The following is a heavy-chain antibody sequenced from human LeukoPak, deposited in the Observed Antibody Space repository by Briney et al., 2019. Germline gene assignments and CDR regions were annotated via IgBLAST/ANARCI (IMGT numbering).Heavy chain of an antibody. D-gene: IGHD3-9*01. V-gene: IGHV3-11*01. CDR1: GFTFSDYN. CDR3: ARSIGLTGGGVDV. Sequence: GGSVRLSCVASGFTFSDYNMNWVRQAPGKGPEWVSYITNGGSTIHHADSVKGRFTISRDNAKKTLYLQMNSLRAEDTAVYYCARSIGLTGGGVDVWGQGTTVTVSS. CDR2: ITNGGSTI. J-gene: IGHJ6*02.